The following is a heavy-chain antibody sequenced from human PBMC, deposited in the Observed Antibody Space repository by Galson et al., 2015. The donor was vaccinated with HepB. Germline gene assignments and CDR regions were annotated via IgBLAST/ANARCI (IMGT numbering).Heavy chain of an antibody. J-gene: IGHJ4*02. CDR1: GLTFSLYA. V-gene: IGHV3-30-3*01. CDR2: ISYDGTKK. Sequence: SLRLSCAASGLTFSLYAMHWVRQAPGKGLGWVALISYDGTKKYYADSVKGRFTISRDNSRNTLYQQLNNLRADDTAVYYCATRRITMILHDYWGRGTLVTVSS. D-gene: IGHD3-22*01. CDR3: ATRRITMILHDY.